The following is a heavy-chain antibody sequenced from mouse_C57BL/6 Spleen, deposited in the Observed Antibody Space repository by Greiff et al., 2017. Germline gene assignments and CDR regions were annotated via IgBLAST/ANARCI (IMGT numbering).Heavy chain of an antibody. J-gene: IGHJ4*01. CDR3: ARGGGLPYAMDY. CDR1: CYTFTSYW. Sequence: QVQLQQSGAELVRPGSSVKLSCKASCYTFTSYWMDWVKQRPGQGLEWIGNIYPSDSETHYNQKFKDKATLPVDKSSSTAYLQLSSLTCEESAVNYCARGGGLPYAMDYWGQGTSVTVSS. CDR2: IYPSDSET. D-gene: IGHD3-1*01. V-gene: IGHV1-61*01.